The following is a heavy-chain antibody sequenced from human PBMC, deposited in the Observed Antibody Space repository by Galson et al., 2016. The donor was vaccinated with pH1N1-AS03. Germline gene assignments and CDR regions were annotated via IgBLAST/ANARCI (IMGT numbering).Heavy chain of an antibody. D-gene: IGHD6-19*01. CDR3: SKGSSGWAHDAFDI. CDR2: ISGSGVTT. V-gene: IGHV3-23*01. Sequence: SLRLSCAASGFTFSSYAMSWVRQTPGKGLEWVSAISGSGVTTYYAESVKGRFTISRDNSKTTVSLQMNSLSADDTDIYYCSKGSSGWAHDAFDIWGQGTMVTVSS. CDR1: GFTFSSYA. J-gene: IGHJ3*02.